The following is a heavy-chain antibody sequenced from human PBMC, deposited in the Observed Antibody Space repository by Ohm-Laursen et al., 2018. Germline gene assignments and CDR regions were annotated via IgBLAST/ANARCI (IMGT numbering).Heavy chain of an antibody. CDR2: INHSGST. D-gene: IGHD2-8*02. CDR3: ARDLIAYCTATSCDNFGMDV. V-gene: IGHV4-59*11. Sequence: ETLSLTCTVSSASINLHYWSWIRQSPGRGLEWIGYINHSGSTNYNPSLKSRLTLSVDTSKNQFSLKLTSVTAADTAVYYCARDLIAYCTATSCDNFGMDVWGQGTTVTVSS. J-gene: IGHJ6*02. CDR1: SASINLHY.